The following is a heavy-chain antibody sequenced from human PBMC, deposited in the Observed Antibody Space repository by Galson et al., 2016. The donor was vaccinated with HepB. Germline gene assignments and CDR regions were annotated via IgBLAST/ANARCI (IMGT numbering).Heavy chain of an antibody. CDR3: VREGGYCYGDSCRYFDL. CDR2: ISRSSSPI. J-gene: IGHJ2*01. CDR1: GFTLSSDS. V-gene: IGHV3-21*01. Sequence: SLRLSCADSGFTLSSDSMNWVRQAPGKGLEWISSISRSSSPIYYADSVTGRFTISRDNAKRSLYLQMNSLRVEDTAVYYCVREGGYCYGDSCRYFDLWGRGTVVTVSS. D-gene: IGHD2-15*01.